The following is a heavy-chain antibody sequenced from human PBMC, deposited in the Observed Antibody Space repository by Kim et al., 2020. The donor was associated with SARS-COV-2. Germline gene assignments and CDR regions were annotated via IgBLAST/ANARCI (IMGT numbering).Heavy chain of an antibody. Sequence: YADSVKGRFTISRDSAKNSLYLQMNSLRAEDTALYYCAKAGRSYRAFDIWGQGTMVTVSS. CDR3: AKAGRSYRAFDI. D-gene: IGHD1-26*01. J-gene: IGHJ3*02. V-gene: IGHV3-9*01.